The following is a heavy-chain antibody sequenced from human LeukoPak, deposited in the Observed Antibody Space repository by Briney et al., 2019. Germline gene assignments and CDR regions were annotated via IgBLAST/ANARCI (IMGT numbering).Heavy chain of an antibody. CDR2: ISGSGGST. D-gene: IGHD3-3*01. Sequence: ETLSLTCTVSGGSISSSSYYWGWIRQAPGKGLEWVSAISGSGGSTYYADSVKGRFTISRDNSKNTLYLQMNSLRAEDTAVYYCAKVAGVAAGHPYFDYWGQGTLVTVSS. CDR1: GGSISSSSYY. V-gene: IGHV3-23*01. J-gene: IGHJ4*02. CDR3: AKVAGVAAGHPYFDY.